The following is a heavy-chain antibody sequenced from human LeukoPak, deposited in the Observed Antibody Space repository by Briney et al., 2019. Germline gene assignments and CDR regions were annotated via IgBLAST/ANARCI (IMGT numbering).Heavy chain of an antibody. V-gene: IGHV4-38-2*01. Sequence: SETLSLTCAVSGYSISNTYYWGWILQPPGKELEWIGSIYNSGSTHYNPSLKSRVTISVDTSKNQFSLKLTSVTAADTAVYYCARNSSGNYFDYWGQGTLVTVSS. D-gene: IGHD1-26*01. CDR1: GYSISNTYY. CDR2: IYNSGST. J-gene: IGHJ4*02. CDR3: ARNSSGNYFDY.